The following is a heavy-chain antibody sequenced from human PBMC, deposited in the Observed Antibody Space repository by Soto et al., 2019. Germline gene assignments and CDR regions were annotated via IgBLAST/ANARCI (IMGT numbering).Heavy chain of an antibody. D-gene: IGHD3-22*01. CDR3: ARGVSGHSSTSDY. V-gene: IGHV1-8*01. Sequence: VASVKVSCKTSGYTFSNYDINWVRQAPGQGLEWMGWLNPHSANTGYAQKFQGRVSMTRDTSIGTAYMDLFSLRSDDTAVYYCARGVSGHSSTSDYWGQGTLVTVSS. J-gene: IGHJ4*02. CDR1: GYTFSNYD. CDR2: LNPHSANT.